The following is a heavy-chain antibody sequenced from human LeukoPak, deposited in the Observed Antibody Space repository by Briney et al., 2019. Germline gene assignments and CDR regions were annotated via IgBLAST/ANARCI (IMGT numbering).Heavy chain of an antibody. CDR2: ISSSSSYI. CDR3: AKDHAARKSWYYYMDV. J-gene: IGHJ6*03. V-gene: IGHV3-21*04. Sequence: PGGSLRLSCAASGFTFSSYSVNWVRQAPGKGLEWVPSISSSSSYIYYADSVKGRFTISRDNAKNSLYLQMNSLRAEDTAVYYCAKDHAARKSWYYYMDVWGKGTMVTVSS. CDR1: GFTFSSYS. D-gene: IGHD6-6*01.